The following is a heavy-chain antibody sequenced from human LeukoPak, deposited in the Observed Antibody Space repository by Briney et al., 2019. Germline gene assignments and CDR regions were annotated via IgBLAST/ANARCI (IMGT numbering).Heavy chain of an antibody. J-gene: IGHJ4*02. Sequence: SETLSLTCTVSGGSISSSSYYWGWIRQPPGKGLEWIGSIYYSGSTYYNPSLKSRVTISVDTSKNQFSLKLSSVTAADTAVYYCARDGEWEWELPTSDYWGQGTLVTVSS. V-gene: IGHV4-39*07. CDR2: IYYSGST. CDR3: ARDGEWEWELPTSDY. CDR1: GGSISSSSYY. D-gene: IGHD1-26*01.